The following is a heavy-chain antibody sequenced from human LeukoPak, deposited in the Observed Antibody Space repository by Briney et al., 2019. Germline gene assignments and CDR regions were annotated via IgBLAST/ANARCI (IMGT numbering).Heavy chain of an antibody. CDR3: AKRNYDFWSGRPNWFDP. J-gene: IGHJ5*02. V-gene: IGHV1-69*01. CDR2: IIPIFGTA. D-gene: IGHD3-3*01. Sequence: SVKVSCKASGGTFTSYAISWVRQAPGQGLEWMGGIIPIFGTANYAQKFQGRVTITADESTSTAYMELSSLRSEDTAVYYCAKRNYDFWSGRPNWFDPWGQGTLVTVSS. CDR1: GGTFTSYA.